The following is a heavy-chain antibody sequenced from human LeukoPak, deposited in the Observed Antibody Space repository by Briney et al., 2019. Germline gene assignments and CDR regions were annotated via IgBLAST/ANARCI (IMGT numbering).Heavy chain of an antibody. Sequence: GGTLRLSCAASGFTFSSYGMHWVRQAPGKGLEWVAVISYDGSNKYYADSVKGRFTISRDNSKNTLYLQMNSLRAEDTAVYYCAKDRLLWFGEHTFDYWGQGTLVTVSS. CDR2: ISYDGSNK. CDR1: GFTFSSYG. CDR3: AKDRLLWFGEHTFDY. V-gene: IGHV3-30*18. D-gene: IGHD3-10*01. J-gene: IGHJ4*02.